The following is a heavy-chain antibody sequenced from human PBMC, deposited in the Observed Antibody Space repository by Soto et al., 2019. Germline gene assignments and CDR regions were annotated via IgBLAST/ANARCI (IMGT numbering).Heavy chain of an antibody. V-gene: IGHV3-30-3*01. J-gene: IGHJ5*02. CDR1: GFTFSSYA. CDR3: ARDGNRNWFDP. Sequence: VGSLRLSCAASGFTFSSYAMHWVRQAPGKGLEWVAVISYDGSNKYYADSVKGRFTISRDNSKNTLYLQMNSLRAEDTAVYYCARDGNRNWFDPWGQGTLVTVSS. CDR2: ISYDGSNK. D-gene: IGHD1-26*01.